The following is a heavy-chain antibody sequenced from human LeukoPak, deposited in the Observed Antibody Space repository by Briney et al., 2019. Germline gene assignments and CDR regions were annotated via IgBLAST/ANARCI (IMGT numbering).Heavy chain of an antibody. CDR2: FDPEDGET. J-gene: IGHJ4*02. CDR3: AKDVMMVRGFIPDY. D-gene: IGHD3-10*01. Sequence: ASVEVSCKVSGYHLTELSMHWGRPAPGKGLEWMGGFDPEDGETIYAQKFQGRVTMTEDTSTDTAYMELSSLRSEDTAVYYCAKDVMMVRGFIPDYWGQGPLVTVSS. V-gene: IGHV1-24*01. CDR1: GYHLTELS.